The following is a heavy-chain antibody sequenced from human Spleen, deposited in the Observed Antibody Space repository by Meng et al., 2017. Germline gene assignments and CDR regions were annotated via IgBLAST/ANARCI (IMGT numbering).Heavy chain of an antibody. Sequence: EVQLVESGGDLVQPGGSLRLSCAASGFTVSSNYMNWIRQAPGKGLEWVSVLYGDGTTYYAHSVKGRFTISRDNSKNTLYLQMNSLRAEDTAVYYCTRGLAPEGYFDLWGRGTLVAVSS. D-gene: IGHD2-21*01. CDR2: LYGDGTT. CDR3: TRGLAPEGYFDL. CDR1: GFTVSSNY. V-gene: IGHV3-66*01. J-gene: IGHJ2*01.